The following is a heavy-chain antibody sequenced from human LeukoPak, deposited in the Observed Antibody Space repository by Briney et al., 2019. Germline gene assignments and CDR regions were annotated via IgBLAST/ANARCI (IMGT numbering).Heavy chain of an antibody. V-gene: IGHV1-69*13. CDR3: ASLIAAAGTARDY. J-gene: IGHJ4*02. D-gene: IGHD6-13*01. Sequence: SVKVSCKASGGTFSSYAISWVRQAPGQGLEWMGGIIPIFGTANYAQKFQGRVTITADESTSTTYMELSSLRSEDTAVYYCASLIAAAGTARDYWGQGTLVTVSS. CDR1: GGTFSSYA. CDR2: IIPIFGTA.